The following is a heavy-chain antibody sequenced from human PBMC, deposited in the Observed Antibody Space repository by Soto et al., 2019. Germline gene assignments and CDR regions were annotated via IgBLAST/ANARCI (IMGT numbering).Heavy chain of an antibody. Sequence: PSETLSLTCTVSGGSISSYYWSWIRQPPGKGLEWIGYIYYSGSTNYNPSLKSRVTISVDTSKNQFSLKLSSVTAADTAVYYCASLVPAANSLDYWGQGTLVTVSS. D-gene: IGHD2-2*01. CDR1: GGSISSYY. V-gene: IGHV4-59*08. J-gene: IGHJ4*02. CDR3: ASLVPAANSLDY. CDR2: IYYSGST.